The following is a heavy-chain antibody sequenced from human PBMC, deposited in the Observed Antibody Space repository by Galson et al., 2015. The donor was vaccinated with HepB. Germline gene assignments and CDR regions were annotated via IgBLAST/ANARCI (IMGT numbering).Heavy chain of an antibody. D-gene: IGHD1-26*01. Sequence: SLRLSCAASGFTFSSYSMNWVRQAPGKGLEWVSSISSSSSYIYYADSVKGRFTISRDNAKNSLYLQMNSLRAEDTAVYYCARDPGGELPPENDFDYWGQGTLVTVSS. CDR2: ISSSSSYI. CDR1: GFTFSSYS. V-gene: IGHV3-21*01. CDR3: ARDPGGELPPENDFDY. J-gene: IGHJ4*02.